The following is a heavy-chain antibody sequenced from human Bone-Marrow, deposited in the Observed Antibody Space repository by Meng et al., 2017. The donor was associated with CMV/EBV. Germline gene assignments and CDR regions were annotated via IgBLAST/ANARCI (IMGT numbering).Heavy chain of an antibody. V-gene: IGHV1-18*01. D-gene: IGHD3-10*01. Sequence: QVPRVHSGVEVKKPGPSVKVSCNAYCNTFTSYGISGVRQAPGQGLEWMGWISAYNGNTNYAQKLQCRVTMTTDTSTSTAYMELRSLRSDDTAVYYCARAVGSGSYGWFDPWGQGTLVTVSS. CDR1: CNTFTSYG. CDR3: ARAVGSGSYGWFDP. J-gene: IGHJ5*02. CDR2: ISAYNGNT.